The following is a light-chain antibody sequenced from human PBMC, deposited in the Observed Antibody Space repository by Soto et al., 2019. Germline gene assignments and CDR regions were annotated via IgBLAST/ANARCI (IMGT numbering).Light chain of an antibody. CDR2: DAS. V-gene: IGKV1-33*01. Sequence: IQMTQSPSSLSASVGDRVTITCQASQDISMYLNWYRQQPGQAPEVLIYDASKLTRGVPSRFSGRGSGTHFTFSATRLLPDLLATYYFQHRDTLWTFGRGTTVEV. CDR3: QHRDTLWT. CDR1: QDISMY. J-gene: IGKJ4*01.